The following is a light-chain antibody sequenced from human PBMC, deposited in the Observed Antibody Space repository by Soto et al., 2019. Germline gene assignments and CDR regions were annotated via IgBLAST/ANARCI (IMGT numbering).Light chain of an antibody. CDR2: GAS. V-gene: IGKV3-15*01. CDR1: QSFSNN. J-gene: IGKJ1*01. CDR3: QQYNNWPPT. Sequence: EIVMTQSPATLSVSPVERATLSCRASQSFSNNLAWYQQKPGQAPRLLIYGASTRATGIPARFSGSGSGTEFTLTISSLQSEDFEVYYCQQYNNWPPTFGQGTKVEIK.